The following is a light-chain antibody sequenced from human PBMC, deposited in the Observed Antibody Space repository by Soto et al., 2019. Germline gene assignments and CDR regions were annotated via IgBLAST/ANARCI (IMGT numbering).Light chain of an antibody. CDR1: QSVSSSY. CDR3: QQYGSSPPVT. V-gene: IGKV3-20*01. Sequence: EIGLTQSPGTLSLSPGERATLSCRASQSVSSSYLAWYQQKPGQAPRLLIHGASSRATGIPDRFSGSGSGTDFTLTISRLEPEDFAVYYCQQYGSSPPVTCGGGTRWIS. CDR2: GAS. J-gene: IGKJ4*01.